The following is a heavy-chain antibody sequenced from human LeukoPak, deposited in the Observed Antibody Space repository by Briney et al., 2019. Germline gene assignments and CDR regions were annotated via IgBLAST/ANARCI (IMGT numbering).Heavy chain of an antibody. CDR3: ARGVFYSSGWYPPFDY. CDR1: GFTFSSYS. V-gene: IGHV3-21*01. Sequence: GGSLRLSCAASGFTFSSYSMNWVRQAPGKGLGWVSSISSSSSYIYYADSVKGRFTISRDNAKNSLYLQMNSLRAEDTAVYYCARGVFYSSGWYPPFDYWGQGTLVTVSS. CDR2: ISSSSSYI. D-gene: IGHD6-19*01. J-gene: IGHJ4*02.